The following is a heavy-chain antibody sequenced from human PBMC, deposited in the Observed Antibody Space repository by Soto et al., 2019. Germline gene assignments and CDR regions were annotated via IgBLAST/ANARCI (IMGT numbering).Heavy chain of an antibody. CDR1: GVSISSGNW. Sequence: QVKLQESGPGLATPSGTLSLTCAVSGVSISSGNWWTWVRQSPQRGLEYIGEIFHDGTANYYPSFERRVAISVDTSKNQFSLKLTSVTAADTAIYFCARLGYDTRLNYMYFDFWGQGPLVTVSS. D-gene: IGHD2-2*01. J-gene: IGHJ4*02. V-gene: IGHV4-4*02. CDR3: ARLGYDTRLNYMYFDF. CDR2: IFHDGTA.